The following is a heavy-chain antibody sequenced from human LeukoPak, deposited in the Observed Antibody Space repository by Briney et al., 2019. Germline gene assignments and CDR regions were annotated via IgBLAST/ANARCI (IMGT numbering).Heavy chain of an antibody. CDR1: GYSFTVYY. CDR2: VNPNTGGT. V-gene: IGHV1-2*06. Sequence: ASVKVSCKASGYSFTVYYLHWVRQAPGQGLEWMGRVNPNTGGTNYAQNFQGRVTMTRDTSINTAYMELSSVTSADTAVYYCAGVGPPDASGMDVWGPGTTVTVS. CDR3: AGVGPPDASGMDV. D-gene: IGHD2-2*01. J-gene: IGHJ6*02.